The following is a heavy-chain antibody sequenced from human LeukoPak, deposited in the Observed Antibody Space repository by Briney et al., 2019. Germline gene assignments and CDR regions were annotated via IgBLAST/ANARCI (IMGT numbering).Heavy chain of an antibody. CDR2: IYYSGST. J-gene: IGHJ4*02. V-gene: IGHV4-59*01. Sequence: SETLSLTCTVSGGSISSYYWSWIRQPPGKGLEWIGYIYYSGSTNYNPSLKSRVTISVDTSKDQFSLKLSSVTAADTAVYYCARDKRGYSYGYFDYWGQGTLVTVSS. D-gene: IGHD5-18*01. CDR1: GGSISSYY. CDR3: ARDKRGYSYGYFDY.